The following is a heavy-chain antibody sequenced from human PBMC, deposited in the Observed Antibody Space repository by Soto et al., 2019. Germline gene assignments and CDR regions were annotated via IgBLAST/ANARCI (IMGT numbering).Heavy chain of an antibody. D-gene: IGHD1-26*01. CDR1: GFTFSSSE. Sequence: EVQLVESGGGLVQPGGSLRLSCAVSGFTFSSSEMYWVRQSPGKGLEWISYIHPSGQPIFYADSVKGRFTISRDNANNSLFLQMSSLRAEDTAVYYCARRASRGGQGTMVTASS. CDR3: ARRASR. V-gene: IGHV3-48*03. CDR2: IHPSGQPI. J-gene: IGHJ3*01.